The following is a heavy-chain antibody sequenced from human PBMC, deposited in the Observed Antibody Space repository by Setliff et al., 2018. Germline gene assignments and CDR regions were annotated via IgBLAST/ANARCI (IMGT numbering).Heavy chain of an antibody. J-gene: IGHJ6*03. V-gene: IGHV1-69*13. CDR2: IIPIFGTA. CDR3: ARGRHPPWSGYPYCYMDV. Sequence: GASVKVSCKASGGTFSSYAISWVRQAPGQGLEWMGGIIPIFGTANYAQKFQGRVTITADESTSTAYVELSSLRSEDTAVYYCARGRHPPWSGYPYCYMDVWGKGTTVTVSS. D-gene: IGHD3-3*01. CDR1: GGTFSSYA.